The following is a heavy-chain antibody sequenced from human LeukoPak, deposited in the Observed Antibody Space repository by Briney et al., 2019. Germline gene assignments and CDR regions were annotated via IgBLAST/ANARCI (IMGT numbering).Heavy chain of an antibody. CDR2: IWFSGSNK. CDR3: AKDSGTYRDFNV. D-gene: IGHD1-26*01. Sequence: GGSLRLSCSASGFVFSFTIMHWVRQAPGKGLEWVAVIWFSGSNKFYADSVKGRFTISRDNSKNTLYLEMRSLKADDTAVYYCAKDSGTYRDFNVWGQGTLVTVSS. V-gene: IGHV3-30*04. J-gene: IGHJ3*01. CDR1: GFVFSFTI.